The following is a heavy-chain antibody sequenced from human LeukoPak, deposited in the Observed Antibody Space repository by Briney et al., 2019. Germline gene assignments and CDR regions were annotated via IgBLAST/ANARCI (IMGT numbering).Heavy chain of an antibody. D-gene: IGHD6-19*01. V-gene: IGHV3-53*01. J-gene: IGHJ4*02. Sequence: GGSLRLSCAASGFTVSSKYMSWVRQAPGKGLEWVSVIYTGGSTYYADSVKGRFTMSRDNSKNTLYLQMNSLRAEDTAVYYCAKERTGGWPFDYWGQGTLVTVSS. CDR3: AKERTGGWPFDY. CDR2: IYTGGST. CDR1: GFTVSSKY.